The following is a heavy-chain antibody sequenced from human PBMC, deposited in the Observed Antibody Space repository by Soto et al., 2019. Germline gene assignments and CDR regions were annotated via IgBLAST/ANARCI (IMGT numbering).Heavy chain of an antibody. V-gene: IGHV7-4-1*01. CDR2: INTNTGNP. D-gene: IGHD6-19*01. J-gene: IGHJ6*02. CDR3: ARGPYSSGWYFWPNDQSNYYYYGMDV. CDR1: GYTFTSYA. Sequence: QVQLVQSGSELKKPGASVKVSCKASGYTFTSYAMNWVRQAPGQGLEWMGWINTNTGNPTYAQGFTGRFAFSLDTSVSTAYLQICSLKAEDTAVNYCARGPYSSGWYFWPNDQSNYYYYGMDVWGQGTTVTVSS.